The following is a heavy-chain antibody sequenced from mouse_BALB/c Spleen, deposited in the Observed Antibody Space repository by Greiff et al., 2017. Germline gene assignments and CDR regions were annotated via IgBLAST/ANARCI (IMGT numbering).Heavy chain of an antibody. CDR1: GYAFSSSW. J-gene: IGHJ4*01. CDR3: ARGDYGRMDY. Sequence: QVQLQQSGPELVKPGASVKISCKASGYAFSSSWMNWVKQRPGQGLEWIGRIYPGDGDTNYNGKFKGKATLTADKSSSTAYMQLSSLTSVDSAVYFCARGDYGRMDYWGQGTSVTVSS. V-gene: IGHV1-82*01. CDR2: IYPGDGDT. D-gene: IGHD2-4*01.